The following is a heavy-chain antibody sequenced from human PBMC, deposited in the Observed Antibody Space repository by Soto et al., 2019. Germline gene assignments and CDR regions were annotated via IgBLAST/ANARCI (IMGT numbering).Heavy chain of an antibody. V-gene: IGHV3-33*01. CDR2: IWFDGSNK. CDR3: ATSGPY. Sequence: QVQLVESGGGVVQPGRSLRLSCAASGFTFSSYGMHGVRQAPGKGLAWVAVIWFDGSNKFYADSVKGRFTISRDNSKNTVSLQMNSMRDEDSAAYYCATSGPYWGQGTLVTVAS. J-gene: IGHJ4*02. CDR1: GFTFSSYG.